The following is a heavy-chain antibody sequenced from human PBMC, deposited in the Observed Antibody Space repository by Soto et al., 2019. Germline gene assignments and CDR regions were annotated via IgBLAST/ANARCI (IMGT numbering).Heavy chain of an antibody. CDR1: GFTFSSYS. Sequence: EVQLVESGGGLVQPGGSLRLSCAASGFTFSSYSMNWVRQAPGKGLEWVSYISSSSSTIYYADSVKGRFTISRDNAKNSLYLHMNSLRAEDTAVYYCAREGSSWFNWFDPWGQGTLVTVSS. CDR2: ISSSSSTI. D-gene: IGHD6-13*01. J-gene: IGHJ5*02. V-gene: IGHV3-48*01. CDR3: AREGSSWFNWFDP.